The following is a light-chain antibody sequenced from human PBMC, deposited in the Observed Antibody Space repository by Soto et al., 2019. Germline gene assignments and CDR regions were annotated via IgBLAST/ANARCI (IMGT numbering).Light chain of an antibody. Sequence: QSALTQPASVSGSPGQSITISCTGTSSDVGGYNYVSWYQPHPGKAPKLMIYDVSNRPSGVSNRFSGSKSGNTASLTISGLQAEDEADYYCSSYTSSSTLYDFGTGTKLTVL. CDR2: DVS. CDR3: SSYTSSSTLYD. CDR1: SSDVGGYNY. V-gene: IGLV2-14*01. J-gene: IGLJ1*01.